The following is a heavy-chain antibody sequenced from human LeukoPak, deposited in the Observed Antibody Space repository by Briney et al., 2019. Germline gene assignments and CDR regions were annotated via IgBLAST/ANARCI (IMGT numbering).Heavy chain of an antibody. V-gene: IGHV4-59*01. D-gene: IGHD1-26*01. CDR3: ARVEVWDDAFDI. Sequence: SETLSLTCTVSGGSNYWSWIRQPPGKGLEWIGYIYYSGSTNYNPSLKSRVTISVDTSKNQFSLKLSSVTAADTAVYYCARVEVWDDAFDIWGQGTMVTVSS. CDR1: GGSNY. J-gene: IGHJ3*02. CDR2: IYYSGST.